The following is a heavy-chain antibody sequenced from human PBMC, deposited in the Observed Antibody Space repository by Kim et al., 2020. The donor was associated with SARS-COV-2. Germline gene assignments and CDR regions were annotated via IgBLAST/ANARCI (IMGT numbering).Heavy chain of an antibody. J-gene: IGHJ4*02. Sequence: SETLSLTCTVSGGSISSSSYYWGWIRQPPGKGLEWIGSIYYSGSTYYNPSLKSRVTISVDTSKNQFSLKLSSVTAADTAVYYCARDLQGGDSTWDYWGQG. D-gene: IGHD2-21*02. CDR2: IYYSGST. CDR3: ARDLQGGDSTWDY. CDR1: GGSISSSSYY. V-gene: IGHV4-39*07.